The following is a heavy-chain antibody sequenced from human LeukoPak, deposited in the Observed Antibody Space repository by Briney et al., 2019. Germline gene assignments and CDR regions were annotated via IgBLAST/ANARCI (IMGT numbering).Heavy chain of an antibody. CDR1: GFTFSSYA. CDR3: ARDYPYQAVWSGYSHLPGYMDV. CDR2: ISYDGSNK. D-gene: IGHD3-3*01. V-gene: IGHV3-30*04. J-gene: IGHJ6*03. Sequence: GGSLRLSCAASGFTFSSYAMHWVRQAPGKGLEWVAVISYDGSNKYYADSVKGRFTISRDNSKNTLYLQMNSLRAEDTAVYYCARDYPYQAVWSGYSHLPGYMDVWGKGTTVTVSS.